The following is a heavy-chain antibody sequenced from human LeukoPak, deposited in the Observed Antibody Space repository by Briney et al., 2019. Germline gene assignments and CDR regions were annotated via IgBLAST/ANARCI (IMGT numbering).Heavy chain of an antibody. CDR2: ISGSGGST. V-gene: IGHV3-23*01. Sequence: WGSLRLSCAASGFTFSSYAMSWVRQAPGKGLEWVSAISGSGGSTYYADSVKGRFTISRDNSKNTLYVQMNSLRAEDTAVYYCAKDRRDTAMISYYFDYWGQGTLVTVSS. CDR1: GFTFSSYA. CDR3: AKDRRDTAMISYYFDY. D-gene: IGHD5-18*01. J-gene: IGHJ4*02.